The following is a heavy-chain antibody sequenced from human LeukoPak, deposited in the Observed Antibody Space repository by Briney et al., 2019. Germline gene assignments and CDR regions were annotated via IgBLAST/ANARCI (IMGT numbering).Heavy chain of an antibody. CDR3: ARARDRGYYYYMDV. D-gene: IGHD2-15*01. V-gene: IGHV3-48*03. CDR1: GFTFSSYE. CDR2: ISSSGSTI. Sequence: SGGSLRLSCAASGFTFSSYEMNWVRQAPGKGPEWVSYISSSGSTIYYADSVKGRFTISRDNAKNSLYLQMNSLRAEDTAVYYCARARDRGYYYYMDVWGKGTTVTVSS. J-gene: IGHJ6*03.